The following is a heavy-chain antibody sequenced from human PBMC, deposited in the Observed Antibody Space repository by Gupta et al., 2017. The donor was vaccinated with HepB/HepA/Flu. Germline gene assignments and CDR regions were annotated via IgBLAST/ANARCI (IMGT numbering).Heavy chain of an antibody. J-gene: IGHJ6*01. V-gene: IGHV4-34*12. CDR2: ILLCGPT. D-gene: IGHD3-22*01. CDR1: GGSLSGYY. Sequence: QVQLQQWATGLSKPSETLSLTCPLYGGSLSGYYWIWIRQPPGKVLESTGVILLCGPTKYNPSLKRRFTISADTYTTPLTIKLNSVTAADEYLYYSARNSGCRFVGWG. CDR3: ARNSGCRFVG.